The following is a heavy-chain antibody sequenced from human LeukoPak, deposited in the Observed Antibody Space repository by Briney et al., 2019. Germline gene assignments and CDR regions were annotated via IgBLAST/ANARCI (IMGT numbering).Heavy chain of an antibody. J-gene: IGHJ4*02. CDR3: ARQLDFWSGYDDY. CDR1: GYSFTSYW. Sequence: GESLKISCRGSGYSFTSYWIGWVRQMPGKGLEWMGIIYPGDSDTRYSPSFQGQVTISADKSISTAYPQWSSLKASDTAMYYCARQLDFWSGYDDYWGQGTLVTVSS. V-gene: IGHV5-51*01. CDR2: IYPGDSDT. D-gene: IGHD3-3*01.